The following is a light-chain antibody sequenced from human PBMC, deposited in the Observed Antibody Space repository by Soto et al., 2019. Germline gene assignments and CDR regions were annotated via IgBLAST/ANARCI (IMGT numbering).Light chain of an antibody. CDR2: EVV. CDR3: CSYAGTNNFYV. V-gene: IGLV2-8*01. Sequence: QSALTQPPSASGSPGQSVAISCTGTSSDVGGYNYVSWYQQHPGKAPKLIIYEVVNRPSGVPDRFSGYKSGNTAFLTVSGLQAEDEADYYCCSYAGTNNFYVFGTGTKLTVL. CDR1: SSDVGGYNY. J-gene: IGLJ1*01.